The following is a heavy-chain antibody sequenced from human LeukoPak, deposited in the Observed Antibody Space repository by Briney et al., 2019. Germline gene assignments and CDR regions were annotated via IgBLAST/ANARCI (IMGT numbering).Heavy chain of an antibody. CDR1: GYSFTNYW. CDR2: IYPGDSDV. J-gene: IGHJ5*02. D-gene: IGHD6-13*01. Sequence: GESLKISCKGSGYSFTNYWIDWVRQMPGKGLEGMGIIYPGDSDVRYSPSFQGQVTISVDKSISTSYLQWSSLNASDTAMYYCARHGPDSSSLVDNLWGQGTLVTVSS. CDR3: ARHGPDSSSLVDNL. V-gene: IGHV5-51*01.